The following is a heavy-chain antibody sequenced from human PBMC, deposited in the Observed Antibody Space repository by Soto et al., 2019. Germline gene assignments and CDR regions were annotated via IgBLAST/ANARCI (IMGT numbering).Heavy chain of an antibody. V-gene: IGHV4-39*01. CDR3: ARQGNWKVDY. Sequence: SETLCLTCTVSGGSIRSSTYQWGWIRQPPGRGLEWIGSAYYSESTYYNPSLKSRVTISVDASKNQFSLRVNSVTAADTAVYYCARQGNWKVDYWGQGTLVTVSS. CDR1: GGSIRSSTYQ. D-gene: IGHD1-1*01. CDR2: AYYSEST. J-gene: IGHJ4*02.